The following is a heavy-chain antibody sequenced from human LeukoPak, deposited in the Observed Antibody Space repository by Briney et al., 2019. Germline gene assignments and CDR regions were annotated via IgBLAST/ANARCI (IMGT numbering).Heavy chain of an antibody. CDR3: VEEPARTVIADS. Sequence: PGGSLRLSCAASGFTFNNYAMSWVRQVPGKGLEWVSAIGDYGGHIYYASSVKGRFTISRDNSKNTVHLQVNRLRADDTAIYYCVEEPARTVIADSWGLGTLVTVSS. CDR1: GFTFNNYA. V-gene: IGHV3-23*01. CDR2: IGDYGGHI. J-gene: IGHJ4*02. D-gene: IGHD2-2*01.